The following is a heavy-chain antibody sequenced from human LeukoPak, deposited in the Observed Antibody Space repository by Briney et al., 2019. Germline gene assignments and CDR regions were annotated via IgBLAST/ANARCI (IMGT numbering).Heavy chain of an antibody. CDR3: AGMYYDFWSGIRGDYYYYMDV. CDR2: ISRNGGSK. D-gene: IGHD3-3*01. J-gene: IGHJ6*03. V-gene: IGHV3-64*02. CDR1: GFTFSSYA. Sequence: PGGSLRLSCAASGFTFSSYAMHWVRQAPGKGLEYVSAISRNGGSKYYADSVKGRFTISRDNSKNTLYLQMGSLRAEDMAVYYCAGMYYDFWSGIRGDYYYYMDVWGKGTTVTVSS.